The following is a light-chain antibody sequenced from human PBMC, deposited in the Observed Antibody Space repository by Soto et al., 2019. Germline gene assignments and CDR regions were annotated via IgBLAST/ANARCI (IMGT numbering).Light chain of an antibody. CDR1: QSSSSY. J-gene: IGKJ5*01. CDR3: QQRYSTTLG. Sequence: IQMTQSPSPLSASVGYRVTITCRASQSSSSYLNWYQQKPGKAPKILIYAASSLQSGVPSRFSVSGSGTDFTLTISSLQTEDFATYYCQQRYSTTLGFGQGTRLEIK. CDR2: AAS. V-gene: IGKV1-39*01.